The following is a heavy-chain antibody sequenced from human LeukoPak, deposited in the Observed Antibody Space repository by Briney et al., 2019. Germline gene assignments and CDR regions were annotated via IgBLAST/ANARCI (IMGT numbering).Heavy chain of an antibody. CDR1: GFTFSSYS. D-gene: IGHD6-13*01. V-gene: IGHV4-39*01. Sequence: PGGSLRLSCAASGFTFSSYSMNWIRQPPGKGLEWIGSIYYSGSTYYNPSLKSRVTISVDTSKNQFSLKLSSVTAADTAVYYCARQRDIAAAGYYFDYWGQGTLVTVSS. CDR2: IYYSGST. CDR3: ARQRDIAAAGYYFDY. J-gene: IGHJ4*02.